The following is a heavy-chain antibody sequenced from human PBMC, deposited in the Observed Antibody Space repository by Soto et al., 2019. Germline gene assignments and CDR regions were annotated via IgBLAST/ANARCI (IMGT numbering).Heavy chain of an antibody. D-gene: IGHD3-3*01. Sequence: QVQLVQSGAEVKKPGSSVKVSCKASGGTLSNYAIAWVRLAPGQGLEWVGGVIPIFSIMKYAQKFQDRVTFTADASTNTADMELSSLTSEDTAVYYCARGRTIFGVVNFDYWGQGTLVTVS. CDR3: ARGRTIFGVVNFDY. CDR1: GGTLSNYA. J-gene: IGHJ4*02. V-gene: IGHV1-69*01. CDR2: VIPIFSIM.